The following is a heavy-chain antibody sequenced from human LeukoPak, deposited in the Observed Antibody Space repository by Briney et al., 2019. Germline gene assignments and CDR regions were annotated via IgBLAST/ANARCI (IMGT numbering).Heavy chain of an antibody. CDR3: VRGLYGLGWYY. V-gene: IGHV3-64D*06. J-gene: IGHJ4*02. CDR1: RFSLSSYN. Sequence: GGSLRLSCSASRFSLSSYNMHWVRQAPGKGLEFVSGVSSDWGTTDYADSARDRFTISRDNSKNTLYLQISSLRAEDTAIYYCVRGLYGLGWYYCGAGSLVTVSS. CDR2: VSSDWGTT. D-gene: IGHD3-10*01.